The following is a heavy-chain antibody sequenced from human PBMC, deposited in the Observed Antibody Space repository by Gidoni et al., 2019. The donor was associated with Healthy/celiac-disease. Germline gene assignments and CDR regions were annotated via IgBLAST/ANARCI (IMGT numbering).Heavy chain of an antibody. CDR2: IGGSGGST. V-gene: IGHV3-23*01. CDR3: AKAVGRSPGSMDV. D-gene: IGHD1-26*01. Sequence: EVQLLESGGGLVQPGGSLRLSCAASGFTFSSYAMNWVRQAPGKGLEWVSAIGGSGGSTYYADSVKGRFTISRDNSKNTLYLQMNSLRAEDTAVYYCAKAVGRSPGSMDVWGQGTTVTVSS. J-gene: IGHJ6*02. CDR1: GFTFSSYA.